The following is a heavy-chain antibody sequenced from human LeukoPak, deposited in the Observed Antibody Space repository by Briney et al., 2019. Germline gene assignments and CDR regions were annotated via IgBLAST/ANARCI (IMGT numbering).Heavy chain of an antibody. J-gene: IGHJ4*02. CDR3: ARDRWFDSSSWQFDY. D-gene: IGHD6-13*01. CDR2: IYHSGST. Sequence: SETLSLTCNVSGYSISSGYYWAWIRQSPGKGLEWFGSIYHSGSTYYNPSLKSRVTMSVDTSKKQFSLNLSSVTAADTAVYYCARDRWFDSSSWQFDYWGQGTLVTVSS. V-gene: IGHV4-38-2*02. CDR1: GYSISSGYY.